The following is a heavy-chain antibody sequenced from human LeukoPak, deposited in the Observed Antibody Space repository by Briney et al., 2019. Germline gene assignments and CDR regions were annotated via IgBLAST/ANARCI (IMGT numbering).Heavy chain of an antibody. CDR3: ARHWPSYYGMDV. CDR1: GGSISSSSYY. Sequence: SETLSLTCTVSGGSISSSSYYWGWIRQPPGKGLEWIGYIYYSGSTNYNPSLKSRVTISVDTSKNQFSLKLSSVTAADTAVFYCARHWPSYYGMDVWGQGTTVTVSS. V-gene: IGHV4-61*05. J-gene: IGHJ6*02. CDR2: IYYSGST.